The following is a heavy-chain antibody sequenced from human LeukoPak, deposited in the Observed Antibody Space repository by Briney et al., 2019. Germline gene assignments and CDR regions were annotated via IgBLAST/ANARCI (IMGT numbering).Heavy chain of an antibody. V-gene: IGHV4-4*07. D-gene: IGHD6-6*01. CDR3: AREGSMTARPFVSIDY. CDR1: GGSISTYY. Sequence: SETLSLTCTVSGGSISTYYWSWIRQPAGKGLEWIGRIHTSGNTDYNASLKSRVTMSVDTSKNQFSLKLSSVTAADTAVYYCAREGSMTARPFVSIDYWGQGTLVTISS. CDR2: IHTSGNT. J-gene: IGHJ4*02.